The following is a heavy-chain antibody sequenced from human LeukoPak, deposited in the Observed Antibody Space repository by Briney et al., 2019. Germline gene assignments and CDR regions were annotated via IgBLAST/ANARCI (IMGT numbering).Heavy chain of an antibody. J-gene: IGHJ4*02. D-gene: IGHD1-26*01. V-gene: IGHV3-23*01. Sequence: GGSLRLSCAASGFTFSSYAMSWVRQAPGKGLEWVSAISGSGGSTYYADSVKGRFTVSRDNSKNSLYLQMSSLTAADTAVYYCAKDRSIGTYYTFDHWGQGTLVTVSS. CDR2: ISGSGGST. CDR1: GFTFSSYA. CDR3: AKDRSIGTYYTFDH.